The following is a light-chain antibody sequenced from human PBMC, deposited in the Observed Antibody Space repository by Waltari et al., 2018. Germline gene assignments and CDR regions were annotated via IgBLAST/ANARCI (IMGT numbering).Light chain of an antibody. CDR2: DDT. CDR3: QVWDSTINFRV. Sequence: SYVLTQPPSVSVAPGQTATFSCGGNNIVRRGVHWYQHMPGQAPVLVVYDDTDRPSGIPERFSGSHSGNTATLTIIRVEAGDEADYYCQVWDSTINFRVSGAGTKLPVL. CDR1: NIVRRG. J-gene: IGLJ3*02. V-gene: IGLV3-21*02.